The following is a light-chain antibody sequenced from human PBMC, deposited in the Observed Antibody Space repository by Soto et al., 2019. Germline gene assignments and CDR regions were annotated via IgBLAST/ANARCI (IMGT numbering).Light chain of an antibody. V-gene: IGLV1-40*01. CDR2: GDN. CDR1: SSNIGSYYD. J-gene: IGLJ2*01. CDR3: QAYDNSLSHVV. Sequence: QSVLTQPPSVSGAPGQRVTIPCTGSSSNIGSYYDVPWYQQLPGTVPKLLIYGDNNRPSGVPDRFSGSKSGTSASLAITGLQAEEEADYYCQAYDNSLSHVVFGGGTKLTVL.